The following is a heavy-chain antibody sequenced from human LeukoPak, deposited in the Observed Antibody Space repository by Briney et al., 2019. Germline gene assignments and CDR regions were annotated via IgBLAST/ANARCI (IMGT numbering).Heavy chain of an antibody. V-gene: IGHV1-8*03. D-gene: IGHD4-11*01. CDR3: ARGERDDYSKNFDY. CDR1: GYTFTSYD. J-gene: IGHJ4*02. Sequence: ASVKVSCKASGYTFTSYDINWMRQATGQGLEWMGWMNPNSGNTGYAQKFQGRVTITRNTSISTAYMELRSLRSEDTAVYYCARGERDDYSKNFDYWGQGTLVTVSS. CDR2: MNPNSGNT.